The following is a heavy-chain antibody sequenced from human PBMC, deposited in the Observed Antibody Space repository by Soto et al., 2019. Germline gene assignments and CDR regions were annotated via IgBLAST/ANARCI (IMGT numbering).Heavy chain of an antibody. D-gene: IGHD3-22*01. V-gene: IGHV3-23*01. CDR2: ISGSGGST. Sequence: PGGSLRLSCAASGFTFSSYAMSWVRQAPGKGLEWVSAISGSGGSTYYADSVKGRFTTSRDNSKNTLYLQMNSLRAEDTAVYYCAKYGYDSSGYNYWGQGTLVTVSS. J-gene: IGHJ4*02. CDR1: GFTFSSYA. CDR3: AKYGYDSSGYNY.